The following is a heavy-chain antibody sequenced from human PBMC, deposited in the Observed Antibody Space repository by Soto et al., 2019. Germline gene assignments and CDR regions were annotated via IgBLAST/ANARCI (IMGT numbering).Heavy chain of an antibody. J-gene: IGHJ5*02. Sequence: PGDSLKISCKTSGYTFTTSWINLVRQKAGKGLEWMGRIDPSDSFTNYSPSLEGHVTFSVDKSISTAYLQWSSLKASDTAMYYCARGGLGYGNWFDPWGQGTLVTVSS. CDR2: IDPSDSFT. CDR3: ARGGLGYGNWFDP. V-gene: IGHV5-10-1*01. CDR1: GYTFTTSW. D-gene: IGHD5-18*01.